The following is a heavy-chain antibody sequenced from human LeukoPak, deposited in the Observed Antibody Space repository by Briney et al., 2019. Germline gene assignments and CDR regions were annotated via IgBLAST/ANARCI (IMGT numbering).Heavy chain of an antibody. CDR2: ISWNSGSI. Sequence: GGSLRLSCAASGFTFDDYAMHWVRQAPGKGLEWVSGISWNSGSIGYADSVKGRFTISRDNAKNSLYLQMNSLRAEDTAVYYCARDSITMVRGVIGYWGQGTLVTVSS. CDR3: ARDSITMVRGVIGY. D-gene: IGHD3-10*01. J-gene: IGHJ4*02. V-gene: IGHV3-9*01. CDR1: GFTFDDYA.